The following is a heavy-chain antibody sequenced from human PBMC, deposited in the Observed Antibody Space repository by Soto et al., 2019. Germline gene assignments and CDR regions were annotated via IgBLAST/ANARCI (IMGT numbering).Heavy chain of an antibody. D-gene: IGHD6-13*01. CDR2: IYYSGST. J-gene: IGHJ6*02. CDR3: ASMQLVRVPGGYYYGMDV. V-gene: IGHV4-30-4*01. CDR1: GGSISSGDYY. Sequence: QVQLQESGPGLVKPSQTLSLTCTVSGGSISSGDYYWSWIRQPPGKGLEWIGYIYYSGSTYYNPSLKSRVTISVDTSKNQFSLKLSSVTAADTAVYYCASMQLVRVPGGYYYGMDVWGQGTTVTVSS.